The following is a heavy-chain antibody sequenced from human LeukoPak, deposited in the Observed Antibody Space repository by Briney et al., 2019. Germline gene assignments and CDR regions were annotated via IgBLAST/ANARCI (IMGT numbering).Heavy chain of an antibody. CDR2: ISSSSSYI. D-gene: IGHD3-22*01. J-gene: IGHJ3*02. CDR1: GFTFSSYS. Sequence: GGSLRLSCAASGFTFSSYSMNWVRQAPGKGLEWVSSISSSSSYIYYADSVKGRFTISRDNAKNSLYLQMNSLRAEDTAVYYCARDQGYYDSSGYYYVSGTAFGIWGQGTMVTVSS. V-gene: IGHV3-21*01. CDR3: ARDQGYYDSSGYYYVSGTAFGI.